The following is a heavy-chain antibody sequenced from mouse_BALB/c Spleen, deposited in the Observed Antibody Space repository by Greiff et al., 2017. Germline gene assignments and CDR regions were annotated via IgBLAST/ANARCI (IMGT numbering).Heavy chain of an antibody. V-gene: IGHV1-9*01. CDR1: GYTFSSYW. CDR2: ILPGSGST. CDR3: TSYGYDEAWFAY. Sequence: QVQLQQSGAELMKPGASVKISCKATGYTFSSYWIEWVKQRPGHGLEWIGEILPGSGSTNYNEKFKGKATFTADTSSNTAYMQLSSLTSEDSAVYYCTSYGYDEAWFAYWGQGTLVTVSA. J-gene: IGHJ3*01. D-gene: IGHD2-2*01.